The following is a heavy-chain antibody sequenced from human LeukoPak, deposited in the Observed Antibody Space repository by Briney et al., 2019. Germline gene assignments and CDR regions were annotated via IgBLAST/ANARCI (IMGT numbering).Heavy chain of an antibody. CDR1: GFTFSSYS. CDR2: ISSSSSYI. D-gene: IGHD2-15*01. J-gene: IGHJ5*02. CDR3: ARDYCSGGSCSLRGNWFDP. Sequence: GGSLRLSCAASGFTFSSYSTNWVRQAPGKGLEWVSSISSSSSYIYYADSVKGRFTISRDNAKNSLYLQMNILRAEDTAVYYCARDYCSGGSCSLRGNWFDPWGQGTLVTVSS. V-gene: IGHV3-21*01.